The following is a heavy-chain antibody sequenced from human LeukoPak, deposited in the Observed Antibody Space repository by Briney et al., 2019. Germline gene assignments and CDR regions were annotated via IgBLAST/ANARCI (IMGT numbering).Heavy chain of an antibody. D-gene: IGHD3-10*01. CDR2: DGSST. CDR3: ARDRDYYGSGSSFDP. V-gene: IGHV3-74*01. Sequence: PGGSLRLSCAVSGFTFSAHWMHWVRQGPGKGLVWVSGDGSSTSYADSVKGRFTISRDNTKNTLYLQMNSLRAEDTAVYYCARDRDYYGSGSSFDPWGQGTLVTVSS. J-gene: IGHJ5*02. CDR1: GFTFSAHW.